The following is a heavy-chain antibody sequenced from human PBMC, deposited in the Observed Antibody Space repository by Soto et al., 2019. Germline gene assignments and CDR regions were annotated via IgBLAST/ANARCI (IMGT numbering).Heavy chain of an antibody. J-gene: IGHJ4*02. Sequence: GESLKISCKGSGYSFTTYWIGWVRQMPGKGLEWMGIIYTGDSDTRYSPSFQGQVTFSVDKSISTAYLQWSSLKASDTAMYYCARSPCGHDFYSVGPFDYWGQGTLVTVSS. CDR2: IYTGDSDT. CDR3: ARSPCGHDFYSVGPFDY. D-gene: IGHD2-21*02. V-gene: IGHV5-51*01. CDR1: GYSFTTYW.